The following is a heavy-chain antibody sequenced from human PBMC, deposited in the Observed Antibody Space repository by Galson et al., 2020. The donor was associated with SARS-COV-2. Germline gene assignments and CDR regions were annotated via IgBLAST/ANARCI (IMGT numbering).Heavy chain of an antibody. CDR3: ARILGGYSSGPGDFDY. CDR2: IDWNDDK. D-gene: IGHD6-19*01. V-gene: IGHV2-70*13. CDR1: GFSLNTPEMC. Sequence: SGPTLVKPTQTLTLTCTFSGFSLNTPEMCVSWIRQPPGKALEWLAFIDWNDDKYYNASLKTRLTISKDTSKNQVVLTMTNMDPVDTATYYCARILGGYSSGPGDFDYWGQGTLVTVSS. J-gene: IGHJ4*02.